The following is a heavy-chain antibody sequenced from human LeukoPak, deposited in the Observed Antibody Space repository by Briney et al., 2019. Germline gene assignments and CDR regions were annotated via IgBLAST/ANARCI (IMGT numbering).Heavy chain of an antibody. Sequence: ASETLSLTCTVSGGSISSYYGSWIRQPPGKGLELIGYAFYSGSTNYNPSLKSRVTISVDTSKNQFSLRLSSVTAADTAVYYWARVDPYSSSTLEVFDYWGQGTLVTVSS. D-gene: IGHD6-6*01. CDR1: GGSISSYY. V-gene: IGHV4-59*01. CDR2: AFYSGST. CDR3: ARVDPYSSSTLEVFDY. J-gene: IGHJ4*02.